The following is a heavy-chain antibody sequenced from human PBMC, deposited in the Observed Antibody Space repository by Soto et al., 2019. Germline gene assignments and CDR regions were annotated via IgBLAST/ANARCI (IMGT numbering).Heavy chain of an antibody. CDR1: GGTFSSYA. CDR2: IIPIFGTA. V-gene: IGHV1-69*06. D-gene: IGHD6-19*01. CDR3: VLSSRSSGWLVCDY. J-gene: IGHJ4*02. Sequence: RASVKVSCKASGGTFSSYAISWVRQAPGQGLEWMGGIIPIFGTANYAQKFQGRVTITADKSTSTAYMELSSLRSEDTAVYYCVLSSRSSGWLVCDYWGQGTLVTVSS.